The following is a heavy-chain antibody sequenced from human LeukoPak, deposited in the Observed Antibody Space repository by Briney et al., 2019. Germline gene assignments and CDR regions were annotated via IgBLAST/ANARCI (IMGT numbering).Heavy chain of an antibody. CDR3: ARGITVAGIGSFDY. CDR2: INPSSGGT. D-gene: IGHD6-19*01. J-gene: IGHJ4*02. V-gene: IGHV1-2*02. Sequence: ASVKVSCKASGYTFTTYYIHWMRQAPGQGLELMGWINPSSGGTYHAQSFQGRVTLTRDTSISSAYMELRGLRSDDSAVYYCARGITVAGIGSFDYWGQGTLVSVSS. CDR1: GYTFTTYY.